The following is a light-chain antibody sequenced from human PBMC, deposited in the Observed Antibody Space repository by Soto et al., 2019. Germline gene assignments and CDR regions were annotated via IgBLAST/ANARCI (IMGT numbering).Light chain of an antibody. V-gene: IGKV1-17*03. CDR1: QGINNY. Sequence: DIQMTQPPSSLSASVADRVIITCRASQGINNYLAWFQQKPGKAPKRLIYAASTLQTGVPSRFSGSGSGTEFTLTISSLQPEDFATYYCLQHNTSPLTFGGGTKVDIK. J-gene: IGKJ4*01. CDR3: LQHNTSPLT. CDR2: AAS.